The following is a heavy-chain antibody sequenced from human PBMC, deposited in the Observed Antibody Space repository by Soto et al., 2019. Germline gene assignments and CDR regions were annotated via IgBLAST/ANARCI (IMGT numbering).Heavy chain of an antibody. D-gene: IGHD2-2*01. CDR2: ISSSGSTI. CDR3: ARVRQLGGNYYYMDV. CDR1: GFSFSDYY. Sequence: QVQLVESGGGLVKPGGSLSLSCAASGFSFSDYYMSGIRQAPGKGLEWVSYISSSGSTISYADSVKGRFTISRDNAKNSLYLQMNNLRAEDTAVYYCARVRQLGGNYYYMDVWGKGTTVTVSS. J-gene: IGHJ6*03. V-gene: IGHV3-11*01.